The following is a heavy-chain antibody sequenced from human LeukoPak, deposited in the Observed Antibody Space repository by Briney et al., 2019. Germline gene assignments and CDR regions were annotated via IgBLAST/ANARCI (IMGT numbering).Heavy chain of an antibody. V-gene: IGHV4-59*01. CDR2: IYYSGST. CDR3: ARTTEGYCSSASCFGFSYSYYMDV. Sequence: PSETLSLSSTVSGGSISSYYWSWIRQPPGKGLEWIGYIYYSGSTNYNPSLKSRVTISVDTSKNQFSLKLSSVIAADTAVYYCARTTEGYCSSASCFGFSYSYYMDVWGKGTTVTISS. J-gene: IGHJ6*03. CDR1: GGSISSYY. D-gene: IGHD2-2*01.